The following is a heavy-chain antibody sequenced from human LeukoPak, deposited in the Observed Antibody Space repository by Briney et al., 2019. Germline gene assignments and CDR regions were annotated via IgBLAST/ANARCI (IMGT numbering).Heavy chain of an antibody. D-gene: IGHD1-26*01. Sequence: TGGSLRLSCAASGFTFSSYAMSWVRQAPGMGLVWVSEVSPDGRTTTYADSVKGRFSISRDNAKNTLYLQMNSLRVEDTGVYYCVSYTGSWYWGQGTLLTVSS. CDR1: GFTFSSYA. J-gene: IGHJ4*02. CDR2: VSPDGRTT. V-gene: IGHV3-74*03. CDR3: VSYTGSWY.